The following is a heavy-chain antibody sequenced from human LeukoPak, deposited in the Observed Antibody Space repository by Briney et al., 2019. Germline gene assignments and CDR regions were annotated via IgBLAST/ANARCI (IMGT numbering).Heavy chain of an antibody. CDR2: MNPNSGNT. Sequence: ASVKVSCKASGYTFTSYDINWVRQATGQGLEWMGWMNPNSGNTGYAQKFQGRVTMTRNTSISTAYIELSSLRSEDTAVYYCARSPNYYYYMDVWGKGTTVTVSS. CDR3: ARSPNYYYYMDV. CDR1: GYTFTSYD. J-gene: IGHJ6*03. V-gene: IGHV1-8*01.